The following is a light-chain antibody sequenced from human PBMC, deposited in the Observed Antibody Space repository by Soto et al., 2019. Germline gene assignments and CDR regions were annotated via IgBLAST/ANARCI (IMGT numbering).Light chain of an antibody. J-gene: IGKJ1*01. Sequence: IQMTQSPSSLSASVGDRVTITFRASQGISSALAWYQQKPGKAPKLLIYDASSLESGVPSRFSGSGSGTEFTLTISSLQPDDFATYYCQQYNSYWKFGQGTKVDI. CDR3: QQYNSYWK. CDR2: DAS. V-gene: IGKV1-13*02. CDR1: QGISSA.